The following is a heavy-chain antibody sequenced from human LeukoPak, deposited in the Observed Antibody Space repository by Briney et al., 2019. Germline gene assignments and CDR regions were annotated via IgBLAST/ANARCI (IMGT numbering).Heavy chain of an antibody. V-gene: IGHV1-2*02. J-gene: IGHJ4*02. D-gene: IGHD6-19*01. Sequence: ASVKVSCKASGYTFSDYYMHWVRQAPGQGLEWMGWINPNGDGTNFAKEFQGRVTMTRDISTVYMELRRLRSDDTAVYFCARGGGSSGYPDYWGQGTLVTVSS. CDR1: GYTFSDYY. CDR2: INPNGDGT. CDR3: ARGGGSSGYPDY.